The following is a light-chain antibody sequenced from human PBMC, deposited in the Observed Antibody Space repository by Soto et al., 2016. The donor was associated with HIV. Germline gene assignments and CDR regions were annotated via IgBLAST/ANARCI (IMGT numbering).Light chain of an antibody. J-gene: IGLJ3*02. CDR2: DDS. Sequence: SYELTQPPSVSVAPGKTAKFTCGGDRIGSKSVHWFQQKPGQAPKLVVYDDSGRPSGIPERFSGSNSGNTATLTISRVDAGDEADYYCQVWDSSSDQKVFGGGTKLTVL. CDR1: RIGSKS. CDR3: QVWDSSSDQKV. V-gene: IGLV3-21*03.